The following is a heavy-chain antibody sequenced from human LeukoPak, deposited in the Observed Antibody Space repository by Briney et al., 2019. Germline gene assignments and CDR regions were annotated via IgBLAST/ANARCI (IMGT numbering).Heavy chain of an antibody. CDR3: ARDLSSSWYSWPSDY. CDR1: GFTFSSYW. D-gene: IGHD6-13*01. Sequence: PGGSLRLSCAASGFTFSSYWMHWVRQAPGKGLVWVSRINSDGSSTSYADSVKGRFTISRDNAKNTLYLQMNSLGAEDTAVYYCARDLSSSWYSWPSDYWGQGTLVTVSS. V-gene: IGHV3-74*01. CDR2: INSDGSST. J-gene: IGHJ4*02.